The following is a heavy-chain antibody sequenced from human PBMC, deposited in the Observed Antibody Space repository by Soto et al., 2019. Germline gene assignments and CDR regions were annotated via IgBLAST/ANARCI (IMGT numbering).Heavy chain of an antibody. V-gene: IGHV6-1*01. CDR3: ARDHIAVGPNWFDP. J-gene: IGHJ5*02. CDR2: TYYRSKWYN. Sequence: QTLSLACAISGDSVSSNSAAWNWIRQSPSRGLEWLGRTYYRSKWYNDYAVSVKSRITINPDTSKNQFSLQLNSVTPEDTAVYYCARDHIAVGPNWFDPWGQGTLVTVSS. D-gene: IGHD6-19*01. CDR1: GDSVSSNSAA.